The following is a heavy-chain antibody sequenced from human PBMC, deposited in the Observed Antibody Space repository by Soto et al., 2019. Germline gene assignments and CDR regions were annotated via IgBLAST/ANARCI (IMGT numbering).Heavy chain of an antibody. CDR2: IKRESDGGTT. V-gene: IGHV3-15*07. Sequence: EVQLVESGGGLVKPGGSLRLACAASGFTLRTAWMNWVRQAPGKGLEWVGRIKRESDGGTTDYGVSVRGRFTISRDESQNTLYLQMNSLGTEDTAVYHCATEPYFYDSSGVDVWGQGTTVTVSS. CDR3: ATEPYFYDSSGVDV. CDR1: GFTLRTAW. J-gene: IGHJ6*02.